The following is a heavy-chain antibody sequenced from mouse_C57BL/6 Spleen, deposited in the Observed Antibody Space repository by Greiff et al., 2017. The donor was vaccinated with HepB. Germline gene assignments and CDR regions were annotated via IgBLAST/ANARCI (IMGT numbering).Heavy chain of an antibody. CDR3: ARHDEDYGSSLYAMDY. J-gene: IGHJ4*01. CDR2: ISSGGSYT. D-gene: IGHD1-1*01. Sequence: EVKLMESGGDLVKPGGSLKLSCAASGFTFSSYGMSWVRQTPDKRLEWVATISSGGSYTYYPDSVKGRFTISRDNAKNTLYLQMSSLKSEDTAMYYCARHDEDYGSSLYAMDYWGQGTSVTVSS. V-gene: IGHV5-6*01. CDR1: GFTFSSYG.